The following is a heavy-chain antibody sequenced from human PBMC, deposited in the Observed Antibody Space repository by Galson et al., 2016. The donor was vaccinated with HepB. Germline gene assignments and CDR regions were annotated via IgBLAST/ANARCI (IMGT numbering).Heavy chain of an antibody. V-gene: IGHV3-23*01. CDR1: GFTLSNSA. Sequence: SLRLSCAASGFTLSNSAMSWVRQAPGKGLEWVSAMSDSGGSTYYADSVKGRFTISRDNSNNAQYLQMNSLGAEDTAIYYCAVRYSSIWYFQHWGRGTLVSVSS. J-gene: IGHJ1*01. CDR3: AVRYSSIWYFQH. CDR2: MSDSGGST. D-gene: IGHD6-13*01.